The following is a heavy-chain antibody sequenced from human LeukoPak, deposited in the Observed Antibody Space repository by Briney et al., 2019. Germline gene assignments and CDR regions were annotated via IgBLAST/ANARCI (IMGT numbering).Heavy chain of an antibody. CDR3: ARGYPNWNFDY. CDR2: INPNSGDT. D-gene: IGHD1-1*01. Sequence: GASVKVSCKASGYTFTGYNMHWVRQAPGQGLEWMGRINPNSGDTNYAQKFQGRVTMTRDTSISTAFMELNRLNFDDAAVYYCARGYPNWNFDYWDQGTLVTVSS. CDR1: GYTFTGYN. J-gene: IGHJ4*02. V-gene: IGHV1-2*06.